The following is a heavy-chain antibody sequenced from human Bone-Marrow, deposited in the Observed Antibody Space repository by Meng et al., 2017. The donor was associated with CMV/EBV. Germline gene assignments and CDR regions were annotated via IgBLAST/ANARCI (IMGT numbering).Heavy chain of an antibody. CDR2: INHSGST. J-gene: IGHJ3*02. CDR1: GGSFSGYY. CDR3: ARDRIHDAFDI. V-gene: IGHV4-34*01. D-gene: IGHD2-21*01. Sequence: SETLSLTCAVYGGSFSGYYWSWIRQPPGKGLEWIGEINHSGSTNYNPSLKSRVTISVDTSKNQFSLKLSSVTAADTAVYYCARDRIHDAFDIWGQGTMVTVSS.